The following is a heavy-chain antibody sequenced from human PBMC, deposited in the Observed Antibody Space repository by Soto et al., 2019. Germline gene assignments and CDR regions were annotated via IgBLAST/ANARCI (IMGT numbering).Heavy chain of an antibody. CDR2: ISGNGGST. J-gene: IGHJ4*02. Sequence: GESLRLPCAASGVTFSNYAMSWVRQAPGKGLEWVSTISGNGGSTYYADSVKGRFTISRDNSKNMLFLQINSLRDDDSAVYYCAKRPASIITFDYWGQGTPVTVSS. CDR1: GVTFSNYA. V-gene: IGHV3-23*01. CDR3: AKRPASIITFDY. D-gene: IGHD2-2*01.